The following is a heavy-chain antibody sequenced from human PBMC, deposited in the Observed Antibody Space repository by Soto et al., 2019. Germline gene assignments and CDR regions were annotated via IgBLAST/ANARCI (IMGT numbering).Heavy chain of an antibody. V-gene: IGHV3-7*01. Sequence: EVHLVESGGGLVQPGGSLRLSCVASGFIFTKSWMGWVRQAPGKGPEWVAHMKEDGRKAFYADSVKGRFIISRDNTKTSVFLQMNSLRVDDAAVYYCAKGGRTDTEYQYFDSWGQGTLVTVSS. CDR3: AKGGRTDTEYQYFDS. J-gene: IGHJ4*02. CDR2: MKEDGRKA. D-gene: IGHD2-2*01. CDR1: GFIFTKSW.